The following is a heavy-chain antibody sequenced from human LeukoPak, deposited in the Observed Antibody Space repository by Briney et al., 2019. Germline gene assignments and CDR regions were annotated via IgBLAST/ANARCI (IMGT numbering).Heavy chain of an antibody. CDR3: TFGSYYYYAMDV. J-gene: IGHJ6*02. D-gene: IGHD3-16*01. V-gene: IGHV3-49*04. CDR1: GFTFGDYA. CDR2: IRSKAYGGTT. Sequence: GGSLRLSCTASGFTFGDYAMSWVRQAPGKGLEWVGFIRSKAYGGTTEYAASVKGRFTISRDDSKSIAYLQMNSLKTEDAAIYYRTFGSYYYYAMDVWGQGTTVTVSS.